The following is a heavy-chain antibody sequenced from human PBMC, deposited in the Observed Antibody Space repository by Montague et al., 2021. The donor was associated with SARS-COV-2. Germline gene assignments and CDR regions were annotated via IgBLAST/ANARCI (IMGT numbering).Heavy chain of an antibody. V-gene: IGHV4-31*03. D-gene: IGHD6-13*01. CDR3: ARSESPSYSSSPFDY. J-gene: IGHJ4*02. Sequence: TLSLTCIVSGGSISSGGYYWSWIRQHPGKVLEWIGYIYYSGXTXYXXXXRXRLSISLDTSKNHFSLRLSSVTAADTDVYYCARSESPSYSSSPFDYWGQGTLVTVSS. CDR1: GGSISSGGYY. CDR2: IYYSGXT.